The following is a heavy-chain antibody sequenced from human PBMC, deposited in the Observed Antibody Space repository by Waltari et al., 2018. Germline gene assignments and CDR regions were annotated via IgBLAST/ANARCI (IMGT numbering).Heavy chain of an antibody. CDR1: GGSISSSSYY. V-gene: IGHV4-39*07. Sequence: QLQLQESGPGLVKPSETLSLTCTVSGGSISSSSYYWGWIRQPPGKGLGWIGIIYYRGRTCYNPSLKSRVTISVDTSKNQFSRKLSSVTAEDTAVYYCARDPGRYCSGGSCYSVRAFDIWGQGTMVTVSS. CDR3: ARDPGRYCSGGSCYSVRAFDI. D-gene: IGHD2-15*01. J-gene: IGHJ3*02. CDR2: IYYRGRT.